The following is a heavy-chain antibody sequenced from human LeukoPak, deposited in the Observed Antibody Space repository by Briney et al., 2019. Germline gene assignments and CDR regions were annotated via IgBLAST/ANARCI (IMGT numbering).Heavy chain of an antibody. D-gene: IGHD3-22*01. CDR2: IKSKTDGGTT. J-gene: IGHJ4*02. Sequence: PGGSLRLSCAASGFTFSNAWMSWVRQAPGKGLEWVGRIKSKTDGGTTDYAAPVKGRFTISRDESKNTLYLQMNSLKTEDTAVYYCTTDVNYDNSGYYRDFDYWGQGTLVTVSS. CDR3: TTDVNYDNSGYYRDFDY. V-gene: IGHV3-15*01. CDR1: GFTFSNAW.